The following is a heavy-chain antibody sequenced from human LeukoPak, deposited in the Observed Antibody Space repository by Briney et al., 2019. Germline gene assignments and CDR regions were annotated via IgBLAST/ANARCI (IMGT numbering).Heavy chain of an antibody. D-gene: IGHD2-15*01. CDR2: INHSGST. CDR1: GFTFSSCA. Sequence: GSLRLSCAASGFTFSSCAMSCVRQAPGKGLEWIGEINHSGSTNYNPSLKSRVTISVDTSKNQFSLKLSSVTAADTAVYYCARQRPLMRYCSGGSCYGNYYFDYWGQGTLVTVSS. CDR3: ARQRPLMRYCSGGSCYGNYYFDY. V-gene: IGHV4-34*01. J-gene: IGHJ4*02.